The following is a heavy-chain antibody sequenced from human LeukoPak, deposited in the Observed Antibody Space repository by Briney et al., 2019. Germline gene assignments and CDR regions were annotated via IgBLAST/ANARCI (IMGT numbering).Heavy chain of an antibody. J-gene: IGHJ4*02. CDR3: AGLVGRYSSGLYYYYFDY. D-gene: IGHD3-22*01. CDR1: GGSISSGGYS. Sequence: PSETLSLTCAVSGGSISSGGYSWSWIRQPPGKGLEWIGYIYHSGSTYYNPSLKSRVTISVDRSKNQFSLKLSSVTAADTAVYYCAGLVGRYSSGLYYYYFDYWGQGTLVTVSS. V-gene: IGHV4-30-2*01. CDR2: IYHSGST.